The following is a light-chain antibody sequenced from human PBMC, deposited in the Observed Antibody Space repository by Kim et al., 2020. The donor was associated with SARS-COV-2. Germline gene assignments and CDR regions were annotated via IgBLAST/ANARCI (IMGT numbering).Light chain of an antibody. V-gene: IGKV3-20*01. CDR1: QSVSSSY. J-gene: IGKJ1*01. CDR2: GAS. CDR3: QQYGSSPRT. Sequence: SPGERATLSCRARQSVSSSYLAWYQQKPGQAPRLLIYGASSRATGIPDRFSGSGSGTDFTLTISILEPEDFAVYYCQQYGSSPRTFGQGTKVDIK.